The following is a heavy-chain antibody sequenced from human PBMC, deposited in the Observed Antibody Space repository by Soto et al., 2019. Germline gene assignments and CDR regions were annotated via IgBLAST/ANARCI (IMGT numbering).Heavy chain of an antibody. CDR1: GFTFSSYG. J-gene: IGHJ6*02. CDR2: ISYDGSNK. CDR3: AKDLTHGSGIIYGMDI. Sequence: GGSLRLSCAASGFTFSSYGMHWVRQGPGKGLEWVALISYDGSNKYYADSVKGRFTISRDNSENTLYLEVNSLRAEDTAVYYCAKDLTHGSGIIYGMDIWGQGTTVTVSS. D-gene: IGHD3-10*01. V-gene: IGHV3-30*18.